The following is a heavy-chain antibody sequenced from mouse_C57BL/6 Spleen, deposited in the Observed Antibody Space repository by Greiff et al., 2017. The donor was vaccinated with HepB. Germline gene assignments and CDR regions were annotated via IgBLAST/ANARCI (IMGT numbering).Heavy chain of an antibody. V-gene: IGHV1-39*01. CDR2: INPNNGTT. J-gene: IGHJ1*03. D-gene: IGHD1-1*01. CDR3: AREGTYYYGSSHGYFDV. Sequence: VQLQQSGPELVKPGASVKISCKASGYSFTDYNMNWVKQSNGKSLEWIGVINPNNGTTSYNKKFKGKATLTVDQSSRTAYMQLNSLTSEDSAVYYCAREGTYYYGSSHGYFDVWGTGTTVTVSS. CDR1: GYSFTDYN.